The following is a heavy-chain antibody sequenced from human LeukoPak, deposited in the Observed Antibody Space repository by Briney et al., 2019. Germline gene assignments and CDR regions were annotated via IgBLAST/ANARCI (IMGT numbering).Heavy chain of an antibody. CDR1: GYSFTNYW. J-gene: IGHJ4*02. V-gene: IGHV5-51*01. D-gene: IGHD3-22*01. CDR2: IYPGDSDT. Sequence: GESLKISCKSSGYSFTNYWIGWGRQMPGKGLEWMGTIYPGDSDTRYRPSFQGQVTISADKSISTAYLQWSSLKASDTAMYYCARLGDEAYDSSGYYYFDYWGQGALVTVSS. CDR3: ARLGDEAYDSSGYYYFDY.